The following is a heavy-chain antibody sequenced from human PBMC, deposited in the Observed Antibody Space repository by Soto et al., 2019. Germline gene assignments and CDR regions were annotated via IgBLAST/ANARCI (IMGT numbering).Heavy chain of an antibody. D-gene: IGHD4-17*01. CDR2: MNPNSGNT. Sequence: RASVKVSCKASGYTFTSYDINWVRQATGQGLEWMGWMNPNSGNTGYAQKFQGRVTMTRNTSISTAYMELSSLRSEDTAVYYCAREAPPRGLDYGDYAGDAFDIWGQGTMVTVSS. CDR3: AREAPPRGLDYGDYAGDAFDI. J-gene: IGHJ3*02. CDR1: GYTFTSYD. V-gene: IGHV1-8*02.